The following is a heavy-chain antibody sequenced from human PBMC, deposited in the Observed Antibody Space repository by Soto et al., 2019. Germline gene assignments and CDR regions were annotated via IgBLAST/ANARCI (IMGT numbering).Heavy chain of an antibody. D-gene: IGHD6-6*01. J-gene: IGHJ4*02. V-gene: IGHV4-39*01. CDR2: IYYSGST. CDR3: ARPGEPDGSSSHANTPFDY. Sequence: SETLSLTCTVSGGSISSSSYYWGWIRHPPGKGLEWIGSIYYSGSTYYNPSLKSRVTISVDTSKNQFSLKLSSVTAADTAVYYCARPGEPDGSSSHANTPFDYWGQGTLVT. CDR1: GGSISSSSYY.